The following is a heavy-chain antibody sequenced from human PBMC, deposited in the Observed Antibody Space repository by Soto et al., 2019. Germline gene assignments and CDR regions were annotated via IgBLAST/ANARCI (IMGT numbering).Heavy chain of an antibody. CDR2: IIPILGIA. J-gene: IGHJ3*02. V-gene: IGHV1-69*04. CDR1: GGTFSSYT. D-gene: IGHD2-15*01. CDR3: ARDRRPLTGYCSGGSCYDPYAFDI. Sequence: ASVKVSCKASGGTFSSYTISWVRQAPGQGLEWMGRIIPILGIANYAQKFQGRVTITADKSTSTAYMELSSLRSEDTAVYYCARDRRPLTGYCSGGSCYDPYAFDIWGQGTMVTVSS.